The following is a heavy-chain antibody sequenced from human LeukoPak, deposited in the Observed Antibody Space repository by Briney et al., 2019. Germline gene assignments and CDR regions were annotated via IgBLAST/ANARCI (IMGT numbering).Heavy chain of an antibody. Sequence: PGGSLRLSCAASGFTFSSYSLNWVRQAPGKGLEWVSSISSSSSYIYYADSVKGRFTISRDNAKNSLYLQMNSLRAEDTAVYYCARDRVAGFDYWGQGTLVTVSS. J-gene: IGHJ4*02. CDR1: GFTFSSYS. V-gene: IGHV3-21*01. D-gene: IGHD6-19*01. CDR2: ISSSSSYI. CDR3: ARDRVAGFDY.